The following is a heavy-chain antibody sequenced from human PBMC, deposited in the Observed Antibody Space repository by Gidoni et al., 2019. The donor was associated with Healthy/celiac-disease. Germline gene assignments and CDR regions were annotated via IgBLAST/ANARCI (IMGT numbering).Heavy chain of an antibody. Sequence: EVQLVPFGAEVNNPGESLKILRRGFGYRFPSYCIGWVRQMPGKGLEWMGIIYPGDSDTRYSPTFQGQVTISADKSISTAYLQWSSLKASDTAMYYCARLCPYDYGSAEGAFDIWGQGTMVTVSS. V-gene: IGHV5-51*01. J-gene: IGHJ3*02. CDR1: GYRFPSYC. CDR3: ARLCPYDYGSAEGAFDI. D-gene: IGHD3-10*01. CDR2: IYPGDSDT.